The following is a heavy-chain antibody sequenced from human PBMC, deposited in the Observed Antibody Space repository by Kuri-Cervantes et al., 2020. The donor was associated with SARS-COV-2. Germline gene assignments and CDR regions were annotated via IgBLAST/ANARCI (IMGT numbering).Heavy chain of an antibody. CDR3: ARVRSWDEYFDY. CDR2: ISSSSSYI. Sequence: GESLKISCAASGFTFSSYSMNWVRQAPGKGLEWVSSISSSSSYIYYADSVKGRFTISRDNAKNSLYLQMKSLRAEDTAVYYCARVRSWDEYFDYWGQGTLVTVSS. J-gene: IGHJ4*02. D-gene: IGHD6-13*01. V-gene: IGHV3-21*01. CDR1: GFTFSSYS.